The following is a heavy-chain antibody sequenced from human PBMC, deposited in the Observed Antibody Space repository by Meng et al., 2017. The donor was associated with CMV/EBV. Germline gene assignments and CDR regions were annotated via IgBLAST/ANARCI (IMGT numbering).Heavy chain of an antibody. D-gene: IGHD6-19*01. J-gene: IGHJ3*02. V-gene: IGHV1-2*02. Sequence: ASVKVSCKASGYTFTGYYMHWVRQAPGQGLEWMGWINPNSGGTNYAQKFQGRVTMTRDTSISTAYMELSRLRSDDTAVYYCAREDVVAGTVAFDIWGQGTTVTVSS. CDR2: INPNSGGT. CDR1: GYTFTGYY. CDR3: AREDVVAGTVAFDI.